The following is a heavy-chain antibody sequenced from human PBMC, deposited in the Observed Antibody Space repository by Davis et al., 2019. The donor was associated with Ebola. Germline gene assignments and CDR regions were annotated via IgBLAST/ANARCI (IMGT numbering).Heavy chain of an antibody. Sequence: PSETLSLTCAVYGGSFSGYYWSWIRQPPGKGLEWIGEINHSGSTNYNPSLKSRVTISVDTSKNQFSLKLSSVTAADTAVYYCARGGKRRAAAGQGAFDIWGQGTMVTVSS. CDR2: INHSGST. CDR1: GGSFSGYY. J-gene: IGHJ3*02. V-gene: IGHV4-34*01. D-gene: IGHD6-13*01. CDR3: ARGGKRRAAAGQGAFDI.